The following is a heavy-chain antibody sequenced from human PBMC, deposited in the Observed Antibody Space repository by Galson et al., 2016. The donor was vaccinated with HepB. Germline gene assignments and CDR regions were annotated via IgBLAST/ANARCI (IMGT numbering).Heavy chain of an antibody. CDR1: GFTFSIYA. V-gene: IGHV3-30*04. Sequence: SLRLSCAASGFTFSIYAMHWVRQAPGKGLEWVALIPYDGSSQYYADSVRGRFTISRDNSKNTLYLQMDSLRPEDTAVYYCAKDGILGTTTQSKGMDVWGQGTTVTVS. D-gene: IGHD1-26*01. CDR3: AKDGILGTTTQSKGMDV. J-gene: IGHJ6*02. CDR2: IPYDGSSQ.